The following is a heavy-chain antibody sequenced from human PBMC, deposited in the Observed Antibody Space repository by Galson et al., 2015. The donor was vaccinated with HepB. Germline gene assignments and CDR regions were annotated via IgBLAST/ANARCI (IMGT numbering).Heavy chain of an antibody. CDR3: ARDSGYSYGPTFDY. CDR2: ISSSSSTI. J-gene: IGHJ4*02. D-gene: IGHD5-18*01. CDR1: GFTFSSYS. V-gene: IGHV3-48*01. Sequence: LRLSCAASGFTFSSYSMNWVRQAPGKGLEWVSYISSSSSTIYYADSVKGRFTISRDNAKNSLYLQMNSLRAEDTAVYYCARDSGYSYGPTFDYWGQGTLVTVSS.